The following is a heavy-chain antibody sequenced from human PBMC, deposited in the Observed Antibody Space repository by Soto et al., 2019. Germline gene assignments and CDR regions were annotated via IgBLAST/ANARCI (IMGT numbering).Heavy chain of an antibody. Sequence: ASVKVSCKASGYTFTSYAMHWVRQAPGQRLEWMGWINAGNGNTKYSQKYQGRVTITRDTSASTAYMELSSLRSEDTAVYYCAANRGYNYYYGMDVWGQGTTVTVSS. CDR3: AANRGYNYYYGMDV. J-gene: IGHJ6*02. V-gene: IGHV1-3*01. D-gene: IGHD3-22*01. CDR1: GYTFTSYA. CDR2: INAGNGNT.